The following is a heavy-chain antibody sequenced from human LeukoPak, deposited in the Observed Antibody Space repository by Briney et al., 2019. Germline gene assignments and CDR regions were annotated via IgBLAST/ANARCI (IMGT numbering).Heavy chain of an antibody. CDR2: INSDVSSA. CDR3: ARGWLRSDYCFDS. J-gene: IGHJ4*02. D-gene: IGHD5-12*01. CDR1: GFTFSSRW. Sequence: GGSLRLSCVAPGFTFSSRWMHWVRQAPGKGLVWVSRINSDVSSAGYADSVKGRFAISRDDAKNTLYLQMNSLRAEDTAVYYCARGWLRSDYCFDSWGQGTLVTVSS. V-gene: IGHV3-74*01.